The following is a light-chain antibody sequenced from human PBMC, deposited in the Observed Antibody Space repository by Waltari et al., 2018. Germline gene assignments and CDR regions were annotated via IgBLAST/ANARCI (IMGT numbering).Light chain of an antibody. Sequence: QSALTQPASVSGSPGQSITISCAGTSSDVGSYNYVSWYQQHPGKAPKLMIYDVIKRPSGVSNRFSGSKSGNTASLTISGLQAEDEADYYCSSHASNRDVLFGGGTKLTV. CDR3: SSHASNRDVL. CDR2: DVI. CDR1: SSDVGSYNY. J-gene: IGLJ2*01. V-gene: IGLV2-14*01.